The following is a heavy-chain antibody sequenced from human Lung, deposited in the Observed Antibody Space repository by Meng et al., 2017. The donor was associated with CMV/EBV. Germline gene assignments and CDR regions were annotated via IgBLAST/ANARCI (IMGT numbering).Heavy chain of an antibody. CDR3: ARDDSSS. CDR1: GFTFSSYA. Sequence: QVRLVGSGGGVVQPGRSLRLSCAASGFTFSSYAMHWVRQAPGKGLEWVAVISYDGSNKYYADSVKGRFTISRDNSKNTLYLQMNSLRAEDTAVYYCARDDSSSWGQGTLVTVSS. V-gene: IGHV3-30-3*01. CDR2: ISYDGSNK. D-gene: IGHD3-22*01. J-gene: IGHJ5*02.